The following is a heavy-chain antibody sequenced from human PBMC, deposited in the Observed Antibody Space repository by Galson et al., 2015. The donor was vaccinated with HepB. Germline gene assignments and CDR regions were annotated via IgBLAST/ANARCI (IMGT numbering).Heavy chain of an antibody. D-gene: IGHD1-26*01. V-gene: IGHV3-33*01. CDR1: GFTFSSYG. Sequence: SLRLSCAASGFTFSSYGMHWVRQAPGKGLEWVAVIWYDGSNKYYADSVKGRFTISRDNSKNTLYLQMNSLRAEDTAVYYCARLGVGATKAVPEAFDIWGQGTMVTVSS. J-gene: IGHJ3*02. CDR2: IWYDGSNK. CDR3: ARLGVGATKAVPEAFDI.